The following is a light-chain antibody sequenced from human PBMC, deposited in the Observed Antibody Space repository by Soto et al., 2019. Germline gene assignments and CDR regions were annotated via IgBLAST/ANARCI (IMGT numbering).Light chain of an antibody. J-gene: IGLJ1*01. CDR3: CSYAGSYTYV. CDR1: SSDVGGYNY. V-gene: IGLV2-11*01. Sequence: QSVLTQPRSVSGSPGQSVTISCTGTSSDVGGYNYVSWYQQHPGKAPKLMIYNVSERPSGVPDRFSGSKSDNTASLTISGLQAEDEADYYCCSYAGSYTYVFGNGTKVTVL. CDR2: NVS.